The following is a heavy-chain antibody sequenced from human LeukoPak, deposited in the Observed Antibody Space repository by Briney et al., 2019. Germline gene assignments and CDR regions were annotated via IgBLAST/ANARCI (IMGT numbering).Heavy chain of an antibody. CDR3: ARSQSDCGGDCYYYGMDV. CDR2: IRYDGSNK. D-gene: IGHD2-21*01. V-gene: IGHV3-30*02. J-gene: IGHJ6*02. Sequence: TGGSLRLSCAASGFTFSSYGMHWVRQAPGKGLEWVAFIRYDGSNKYYADSVKGRFTISRDNSKNTLYLQMNSLRAEDTAVYYCARSQSDCGGDCYYYGMDVWSQGTTVTVSS. CDR1: GFTFSSYG.